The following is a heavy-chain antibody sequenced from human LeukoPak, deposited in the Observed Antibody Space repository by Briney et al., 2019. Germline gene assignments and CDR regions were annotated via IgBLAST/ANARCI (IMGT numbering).Heavy chain of an antibody. D-gene: IGHD3-22*01. Sequence: SETLSLTCTVSGGSISSYYWSWIRQPPGKGLEWIGYIYYSGSTNYNPSLKSRVTMSVDTSKNKFSLKLSTVTAADTAVYYCARGRYYYGSSGYYSYNWFDPWGQGTLVTVSS. CDR1: GGSISSYY. V-gene: IGHV4-59*12. CDR2: IYYSGST. J-gene: IGHJ5*02. CDR3: ARGRYYYGSSGYYSYNWFDP.